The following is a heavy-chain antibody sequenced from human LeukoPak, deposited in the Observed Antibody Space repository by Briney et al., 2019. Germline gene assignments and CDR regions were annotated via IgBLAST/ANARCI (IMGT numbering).Heavy chain of an antibody. CDR3: ARDLRESTPVDP. D-gene: IGHD3-16*01. CDR2: ISPNDGET. Sequence: GASVKVSCKASGYTFTNYGITWVRQAPGQGLEWMGWISPNDGETTYSQKFQGRVTMTTDTSTTTAYMEVRTLRSDDTGVYYCARDLRESTPVDPWGQGTLVTVSS. J-gene: IGHJ5*02. V-gene: IGHV1-18*01. CDR1: GYTFTNYG.